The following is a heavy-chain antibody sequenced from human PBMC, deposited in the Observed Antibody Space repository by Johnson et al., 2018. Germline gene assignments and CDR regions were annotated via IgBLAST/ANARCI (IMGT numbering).Heavy chain of an antibody. J-gene: IGHJ3*02. CDR3: ARAVTGVWGFFDI. V-gene: IGHV4-39*07. CDR1: GGSISSSSYY. Sequence: QVQLQESGPGLVKPSETXSLTCTVSGGSISSSSYYWGWIRQPPGQGLEWIGRIYYTGSTNYNPSLRSRVTISVDTSKNQVSLKLSSVTAADTALYYCARAVTGVWGFFDIWGQGTMVTVSS. D-gene: IGHD6-19*01. CDR2: IYYTGST.